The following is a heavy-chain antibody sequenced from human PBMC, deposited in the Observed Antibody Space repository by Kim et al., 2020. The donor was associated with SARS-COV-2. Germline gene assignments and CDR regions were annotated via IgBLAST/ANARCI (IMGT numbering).Heavy chain of an antibody. CDR2: ISWNSGSI. Sequence: GGSLRLSCAASGFTFDDYAMHWVRQAPGKGLEWVSGISWNSGSIGYADSVKGRFTISRDNAKNSLYLQMNSLRAEDTALYYCAKDSWPRTVVTPLFDYWG. CDR3: AKDSWPRTVVTPLFDY. J-gene: IGHJ4*01. D-gene: IGHD2-21*02. V-gene: IGHV3-9*01. CDR1: GFTFDDYA.